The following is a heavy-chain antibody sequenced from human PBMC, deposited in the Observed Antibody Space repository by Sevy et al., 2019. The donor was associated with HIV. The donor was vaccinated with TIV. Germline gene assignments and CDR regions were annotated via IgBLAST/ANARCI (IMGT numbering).Heavy chain of an antibody. J-gene: IGHJ6*02. CDR1: GFTVSSNY. V-gene: IGHV3-53*01. CDR3: ARDLWQQLGYGMDV. D-gene: IGHD6-13*01. Sequence: GGSLRLSCAASGFTVSSNYMSWVRQAPGKGLEWVSVIYSGGSTYYADSVKGRFTISRDNSKNTLYLQMNSLGAEDTAVYYCARDLWQQLGYGMDVWGQGTTVTVSS. CDR2: IYSGGST.